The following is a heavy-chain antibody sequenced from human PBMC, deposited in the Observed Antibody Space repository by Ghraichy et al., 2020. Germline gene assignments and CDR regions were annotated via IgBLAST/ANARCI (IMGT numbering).Heavy chain of an antibody. D-gene: IGHD4-17*01. V-gene: IGHV4-59*01. CDR3: ARDRKYGDYDGWFDP. CDR1: GGSLSSYY. J-gene: IGHJ5*02. CDR2: IYYSGST. Sequence: ESLNISCTVSGGSLSSYYWSWIRQPPGKGLEWIGYIYYSGSTNYNPSLQSRVTISVDTSKNQFSLKLSSVTAADTAVYYCARDRKYGDYDGWFDPWGQGTLVTVSS.